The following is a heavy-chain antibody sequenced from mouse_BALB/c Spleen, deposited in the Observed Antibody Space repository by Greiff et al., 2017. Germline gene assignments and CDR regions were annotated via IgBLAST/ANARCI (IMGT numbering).Heavy chain of an antibody. CDR3: TRERNGNYGAMDY. CDR2: ISSGGSYT. CDR1: GFTFSSYT. D-gene: IGHD2-1*01. Sequence: EVQVVESGGGLVKPGGSLKLSCAASGFTFSSYTMSWVRQTPEKRLEWVATISSGGSYTYYPDSVKGRFTISRDNAKNTLYLQMSSLKSEDTAMYYCTRERNGNYGAMDYWGQGTSVTVSS. J-gene: IGHJ4*01. V-gene: IGHV5-6-4*01.